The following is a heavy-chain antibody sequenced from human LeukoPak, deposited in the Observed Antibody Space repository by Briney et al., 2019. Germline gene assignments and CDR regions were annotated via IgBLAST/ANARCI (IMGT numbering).Heavy chain of an antibody. Sequence: GGSLRLSCAASGFTFSSYEMNWVRQAPGKGLEWVSYISSSGSTIYYADSVKGRFTISRDNAKNSLYLQMNSLRAEDTAVYYCARDSPLWGDRYYYYYMDVWGKGTTVTVSS. D-gene: IGHD3-16*01. V-gene: IGHV3-48*03. J-gene: IGHJ6*03. CDR1: GFTFSSYE. CDR3: ARDSPLWGDRYYYYYMDV. CDR2: ISSSGSTI.